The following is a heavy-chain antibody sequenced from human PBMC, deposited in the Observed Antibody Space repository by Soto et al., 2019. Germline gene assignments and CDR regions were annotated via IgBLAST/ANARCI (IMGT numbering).Heavy chain of an antibody. V-gene: IGHV3-48*03. CDR3: HTGSNPPLDY. J-gene: IGHJ4*02. CDR1: GLTFSGYE. Sequence: PGGSLRLSCAASGLTFSGYEMNWVRQAPGKGLEWVSYISSSGNTISYAGSVKGRFTISRGNAKNSLYLQMNSLSAEDTAVYYCHTGSNPPLDYWGQGTLVPLS. CDR2: ISSSGNTI. D-gene: IGHD2-8*02.